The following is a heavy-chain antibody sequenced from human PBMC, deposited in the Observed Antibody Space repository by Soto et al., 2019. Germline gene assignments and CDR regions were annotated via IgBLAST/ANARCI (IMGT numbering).Heavy chain of an antibody. CDR1: GFTFSSYG. V-gene: IGHV3-30*18. Sequence: GGSLRLSCAASGFTFSSYGMHWVRQAPGKGLEWVAVISYDGSNKYYADSVKGRFTISRDNSKNTLYLQMNSLRAEDTAVYYCAKDPSAYSSSWYPHFDYWGQGTLVTVSS. D-gene: IGHD6-13*01. CDR3: AKDPSAYSSSWYPHFDY. J-gene: IGHJ4*02. CDR2: ISYDGSNK.